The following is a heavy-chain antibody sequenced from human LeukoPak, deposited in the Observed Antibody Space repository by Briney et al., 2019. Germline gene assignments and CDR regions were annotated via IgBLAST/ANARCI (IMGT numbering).Heavy chain of an antibody. CDR3: AAGPFSYYIDY. J-gene: IGHJ4*02. CDR2: ISGNGGST. CDR1: GFTFSSYA. V-gene: IGHV3-23*01. Sequence: PGGSLRLSCAASGFTFSSYAMSWVRQAPGKVLEWVSAISGNGGSTYYADCVKGPFTISRDHSKSTLYKQMNSLRAEDTAIYYCAAGPFSYYIDYWGQGTLVTLYS.